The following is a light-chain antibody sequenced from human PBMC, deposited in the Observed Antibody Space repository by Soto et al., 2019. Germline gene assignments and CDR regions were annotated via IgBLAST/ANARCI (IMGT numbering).Light chain of an antibody. CDR1: QSVSSNY. J-gene: IGKJ2*01. CDR3: QQYGTSPFT. V-gene: IGKV3-20*01. Sequence: EIVLTQSPDTLSLSPGERATLSCRASQSVSSNYVAWYQQKPGQAPRLLTHGSSNRATGVPDRFSGRGSGTTFTLVISRLEPEDFAVYYCQQYGTSPFTLGQGTKVDIK. CDR2: GSS.